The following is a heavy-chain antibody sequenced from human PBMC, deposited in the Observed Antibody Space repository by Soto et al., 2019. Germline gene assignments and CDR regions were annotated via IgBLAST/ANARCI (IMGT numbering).Heavy chain of an antibody. V-gene: IGHV3-21*01. CDR1: GFTFSSYS. J-gene: IGHJ3*02. D-gene: IGHD7-27*01. CDR3: ARANWGQAGAFDI. CDR2: ISSSSSYI. Sequence: GGSLRLSCAASGFTFSSYSMNWVRQAPGKGLEWVSCISSSSSYIYYADSVKGRFTISRDNAKNSLYLQMNSLRAEDTAVYYCARANWGQAGAFDIWGQGTMVTVSS.